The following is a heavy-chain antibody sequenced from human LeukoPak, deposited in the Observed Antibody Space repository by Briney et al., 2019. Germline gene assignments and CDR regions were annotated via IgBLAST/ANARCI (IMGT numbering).Heavy chain of an antibody. V-gene: IGHV3-23*01. CDR2: ISGSGGST. Sequence: GGSLRLSCAASGFTFSSYAMSWVREAPGKGLEWVSAISGSGGSTYYADSVKGRFTISRDNSKNTLYLQMNSLRAEDTAVYYCAKGSMVGVLCCFDYWGQGTLVTVSS. D-gene: IGHD3-10*01. J-gene: IGHJ4*02. CDR1: GFTFSSYA. CDR3: AKGSMVGVLCCFDY.